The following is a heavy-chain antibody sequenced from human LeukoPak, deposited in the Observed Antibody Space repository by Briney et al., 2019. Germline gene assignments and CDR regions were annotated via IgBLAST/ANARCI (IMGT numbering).Heavy chain of an antibody. Sequence: PGGSLRLSCAASGFTFSSYGMHWVRQAPGKGLAWVAVISYDGSNKYYADSVKGRLTISRDNSKNTLYLQMNSLRAEDTAVYYCAKDRGMTYSGSYYFDYWGQGTLVTVSS. J-gene: IGHJ4*02. CDR1: GFTFSSYG. D-gene: IGHD1-26*01. V-gene: IGHV3-30*18. CDR2: ISYDGSNK. CDR3: AKDRGMTYSGSYYFDY.